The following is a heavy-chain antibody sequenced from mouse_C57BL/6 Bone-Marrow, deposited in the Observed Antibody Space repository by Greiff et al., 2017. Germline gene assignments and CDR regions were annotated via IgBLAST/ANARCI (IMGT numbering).Heavy chain of an antibody. V-gene: IGHV1-26*01. J-gene: IGHJ2*01. CDR1: GYTFTDYY. D-gene: IGHD2-5*01. Sequence: EVQLQQPGPELVKPGASVKLSCKASGYTFTDYYMNWVKQSHGKSLEWIGDINPNNGGTSYNQKFKGKATLTVDKSSSTAYMELRSLTSEDSAVYYCARGGSNYNFDYWGQGTTLTVSS. CDR3: ARGGSNYNFDY. CDR2: INPNNGGT.